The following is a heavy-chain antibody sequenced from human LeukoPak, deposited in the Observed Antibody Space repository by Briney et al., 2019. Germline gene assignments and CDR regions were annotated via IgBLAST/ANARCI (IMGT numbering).Heavy chain of an antibody. Sequence: PGGSLRLSCAASGFSFSDYAMHWVRQAPGKGLEWVAFIRYDGSNKYYADSVKGRFTISRDNSKNTLYLQMNSLRAEDTAVYYCAKDSYYDSSGYYEYYFDYWGQGTLVTVSS. CDR3: AKDSYYDSSGYYEYYFDY. D-gene: IGHD3-22*01. CDR1: GFSFSDYA. V-gene: IGHV3-30*02. CDR2: IRYDGSNK. J-gene: IGHJ4*02.